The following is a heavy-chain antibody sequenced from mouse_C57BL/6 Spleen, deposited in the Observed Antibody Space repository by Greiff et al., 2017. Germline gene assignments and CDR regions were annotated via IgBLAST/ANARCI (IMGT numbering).Heavy chain of an antibody. CDR1: GFTFSSYA. CDR2: ISDGGSYT. D-gene: IGHD1-1*02. Sequence: EVKLVESGGGLVKTGGSLKLSCAASGFTFSSYAMSWVRQTPEKRLEWVATISDGGSYTYYPDNVKGRFTISRDNAKNNLYLQMSHLKSEDTAMDYCASGNYFDYWGQGTTLTVSS. CDR3: ASGNYFDY. J-gene: IGHJ2*01. V-gene: IGHV5-4*03.